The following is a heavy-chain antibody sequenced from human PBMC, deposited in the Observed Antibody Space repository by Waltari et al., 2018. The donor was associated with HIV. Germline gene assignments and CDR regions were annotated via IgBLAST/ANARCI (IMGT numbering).Heavy chain of an antibody. CDR3: AKDSSSGPFDY. V-gene: IGHV3-30*18. Sequence: GFTFSSYGMHWVRQAPGKGLEWVAVISYDGSNKYYADSVKGRFTISRDNSKNTLYLQMNSLRAEDTAVYYCAKDSSSGPFDYWGQGTLVTVSS. CDR2: ISYDGSNK. D-gene: IGHD6-19*01. CDR1: GFTFSSYG. J-gene: IGHJ4*02.